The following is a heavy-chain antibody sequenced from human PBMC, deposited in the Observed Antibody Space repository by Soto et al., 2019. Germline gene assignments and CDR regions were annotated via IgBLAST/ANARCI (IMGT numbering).Heavy chain of an antibody. V-gene: IGHV2-5*01. CDR1: GFSLTTSGVG. Sequence: GSGPTLVNPTQTLTLTCTFSGFSLTTSGVGVGWIRQPPGKALEWLALIYWNDDKRYSPSLKGRLIITKDTSKNQVVLAMTNMDPVDTPTYYCAPNTITPAPNGFDPWGLGTLVTVSS. D-gene: IGHD2-2*01. CDR3: APNTITPAPNGFDP. CDR2: IYWNDDK. J-gene: IGHJ5*02.